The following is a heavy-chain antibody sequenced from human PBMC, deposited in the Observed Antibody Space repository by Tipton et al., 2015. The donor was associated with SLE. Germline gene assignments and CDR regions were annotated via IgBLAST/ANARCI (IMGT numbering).Heavy chain of an antibody. Sequence: SLRLSCVASGFTFSSYGMHWVRQAPGKGLEWVAVISDDGRNKYHAHSVQGRFTISRDNSKNTLYLQMNSLRAEDTAVYYCARGSSWTGYYYYYMDVWGKGTTVTVSS. CDR2: ISDDGRNK. V-gene: IGHV3-30*03. D-gene: IGHD6-13*01. J-gene: IGHJ6*03. CDR3: ARGSSWTGYYYYYMDV. CDR1: GFTFSSYG.